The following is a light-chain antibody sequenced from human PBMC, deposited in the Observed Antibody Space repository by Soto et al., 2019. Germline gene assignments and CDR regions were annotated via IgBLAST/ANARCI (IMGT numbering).Light chain of an antibody. V-gene: IGKV1-5*01. CDR1: QSITYR. CDR3: QQYHSYWT. Sequence: DIQMTQSPSSLSASVGDRVTISCRASQSITYRLAWYQQKPGKAPKLLIYDASSLESGVPQRFSGSGSGTEFTLTISSLQTDDFSTYYCQQYHSYWTFGQGTKVDIK. CDR2: DAS. J-gene: IGKJ1*01.